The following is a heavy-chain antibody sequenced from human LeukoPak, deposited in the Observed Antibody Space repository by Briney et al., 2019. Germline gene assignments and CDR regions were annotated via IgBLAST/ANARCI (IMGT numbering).Heavy chain of an antibody. D-gene: IGHD3-3*01. V-gene: IGHV3-21*01. Sequence: GGSLRLSCAASGFTFSSYSMNWVRQAPGKGLEWVSSISSSSGYIYYADSVKGRFTISRDNATNSLYLQMNSLRAEDTAVYYCAREITIFGVVILHYYYYGMDVWGQGTTVTVSS. CDR1: GFTFSSYS. CDR2: ISSSSGYI. CDR3: AREITIFGVVILHYYYYGMDV. J-gene: IGHJ6*02.